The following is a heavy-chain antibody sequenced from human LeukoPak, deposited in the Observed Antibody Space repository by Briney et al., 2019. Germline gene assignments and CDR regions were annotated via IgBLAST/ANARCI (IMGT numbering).Heavy chain of an antibody. J-gene: IGHJ3*02. D-gene: IGHD4-11*01. CDR1: GFTFSSYW. CDR3: ARDGHTVTYAFDI. CDR2: IKQDGSEK. Sequence: PGGSLRLSCAASGFTFSSYWMSWVRQAPGKGLEWVANIKQDGSEKYYVDSVKGRFTISRDNAKNSLYLQMNSLRAKDTAVYYCARDGHTVTYAFDIWGQGTMVTVSS. V-gene: IGHV3-7*01.